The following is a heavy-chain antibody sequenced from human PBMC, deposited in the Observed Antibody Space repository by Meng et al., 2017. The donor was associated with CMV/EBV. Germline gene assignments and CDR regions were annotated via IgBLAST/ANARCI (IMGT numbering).Heavy chain of an antibody. V-gene: IGHV2-5*09. CDR2: IYWDDDK. CDR3: AHHADIAAAGSYYY. J-gene: IGHJ4*02. CDR1: GFSLRMSGVG. Sequence: VTCEESGSTRGKPTQTLVPTCTFLGFSLRMSGVGLGRIRQPPGNALEWLALIYWDDDKRSRPYLKSRLTITKDPYKIQVVLTMTNMDPVDTATYYCAHHADIAAAGSYYYWGQGTLVTVSS. D-gene: IGHD6-13*01.